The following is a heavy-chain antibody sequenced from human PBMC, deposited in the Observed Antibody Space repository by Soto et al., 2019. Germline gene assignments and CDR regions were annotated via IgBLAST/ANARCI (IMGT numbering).Heavy chain of an antibody. V-gene: IGHV3-21*01. CDR1: GFTFSSYS. CDR2: ISSSSSYI. J-gene: IGHJ6*02. Sequence: VGSLRLSCAASGFTFSSYSMNWVRQAPGKGLEWVSSISSSSSYIYYADSVKGRFTISRDNAKNSLYLQMNSLRAEDTAVYYCASDLYVWAQGIYYYYGMDVWGQGTTVTVSS. CDR3: ASDLYVWAQGIYYYYGMDV. D-gene: IGHD3-16*01.